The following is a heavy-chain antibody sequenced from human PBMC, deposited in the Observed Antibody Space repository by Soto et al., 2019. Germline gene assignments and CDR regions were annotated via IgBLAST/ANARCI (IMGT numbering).Heavy chain of an antibody. CDR3: ARAQRWFTKYYYYGMDV. CDR1: GGTFSSYA. J-gene: IGHJ6*02. CDR2: IIPIFGTA. D-gene: IGHD2-15*01. V-gene: IGHV1-69*01. Sequence: QVQLVQSGAEVKKPGSSVKVSCKASGGTFSSYAISWVRLAPGQGLEWMGGIIPIFGTANYAQKFQGRVTITADESTSTAYMELSSLRSEDTAVYYCARAQRWFTKYYYYGMDVWGQGTTVTVSS.